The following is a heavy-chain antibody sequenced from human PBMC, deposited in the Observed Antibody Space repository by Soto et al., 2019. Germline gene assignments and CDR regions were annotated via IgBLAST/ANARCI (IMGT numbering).Heavy chain of an antibody. CDR3: AREYDILTGYDYYYYGMDV. V-gene: IGHV1-2*04. CDR1: GYTLTELS. CDR2: INPNSGGT. J-gene: IGHJ6*02. D-gene: IGHD3-9*01. Sequence: ASVKGSCKVSGYTLTELSMHWVRQAPGQGLEWMGWINPNSGGTNYAQKFQGWVTMTRDTSISTAYMELSRLRSDDTAVYYCAREYDILTGYDYYYYGMDVWGQGTTVTVSS.